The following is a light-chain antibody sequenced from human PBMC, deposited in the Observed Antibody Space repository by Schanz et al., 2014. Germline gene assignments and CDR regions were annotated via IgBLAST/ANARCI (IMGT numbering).Light chain of an antibody. J-gene: IGKJ1*01. V-gene: IGKV4-1*01. CDR1: QSVLYSSDNKNY. CDR2: WAS. Sequence: DIVMTQSPDSLAVSLGERATINCKSSQSVLYSSDNKNYLAWYQQKLGQPPKLLIYWASTRESGVPDRFSGSGSGTDFTLTISSLQAEDVAVYYCQQYYSAPRTFGRGTQVEIK. CDR3: QQYYSAPRT.